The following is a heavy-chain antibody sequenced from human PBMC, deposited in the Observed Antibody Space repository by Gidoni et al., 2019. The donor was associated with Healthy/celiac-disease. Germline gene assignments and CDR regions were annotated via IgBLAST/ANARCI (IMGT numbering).Heavy chain of an antibody. CDR3: ARDPYPGIHGDSLDY. J-gene: IGHJ4*02. V-gene: IGHV3-7*01. CDR1: GFTFSNYW. Sequence: EVQLVESGGGLVQPGGSMRLSCAASGFTFSNYWMSWVRQAPGKGLEWVANIKQDGSEKYYVDSVKGRFTISRDNAKNSLYLQMNSLRAEDTAVYYCARDPYPGIHGDSLDYWGQGTLVTVSS. CDR2: IKQDGSEK. D-gene: IGHD4-17*01.